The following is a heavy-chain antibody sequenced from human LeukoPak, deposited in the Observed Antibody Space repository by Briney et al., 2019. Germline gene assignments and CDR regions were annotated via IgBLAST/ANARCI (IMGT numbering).Heavy chain of an antibody. CDR2: INPSGGST. CDR3: ARTFSIASAGRNDY. CDR1: GYTFTSYY. J-gene: IGHJ4*02. Sequence: ASVKVSCKASGYTFTSYYIHWVRQAPGQGLQWMGLINPSGGSTSYAQKFRGRVTMTRDTSTSTVFMELSSLTSEDTAVYYCARTFSIASAGRNDYWGQGTLVTVSP. D-gene: IGHD6-13*01. V-gene: IGHV1-46*01.